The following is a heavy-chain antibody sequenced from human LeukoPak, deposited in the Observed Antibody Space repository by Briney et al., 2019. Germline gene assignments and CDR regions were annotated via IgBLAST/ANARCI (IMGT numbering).Heavy chain of an antibody. CDR2: IIIGSSYI. CDR3: ARDLFIVVVVAATPLGD. D-gene: IGHD2-15*01. Sequence: GGSLRLSCAASGFTVSSYIMNWVRQAPGKWLEWGSSIIIGSSYIYYADSVKGRFTIARDNAKNSLYLQMNSLRAEDTAVYYCARDLFIVVVVAATPLGDWGQGPLVTVSS. J-gene: IGHJ4*02. CDR1: GFTVSSYI. V-gene: IGHV3-21*01.